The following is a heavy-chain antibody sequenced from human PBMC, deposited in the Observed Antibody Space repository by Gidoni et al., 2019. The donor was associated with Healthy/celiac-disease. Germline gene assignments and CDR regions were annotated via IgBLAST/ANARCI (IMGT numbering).Heavy chain of an antibody. J-gene: IGHJ4*02. CDR3: ARENDYGDYEGGY. D-gene: IGHD4-17*01. V-gene: IGHV3-21*01. CDR1: GSTFTSYS. Sequence: EVQLVESGGGLVKPGGSLRLSFSASGSTFTSYSMNWVRQAPGKGLEWVSSSSSRSSYIYYADSVKGRFTISRDKAKNSLYLQMNSLRAEDTAVDDCARENDYGDYEGGYWGQGTLVTVSS. CDR2: SSSRSSYI.